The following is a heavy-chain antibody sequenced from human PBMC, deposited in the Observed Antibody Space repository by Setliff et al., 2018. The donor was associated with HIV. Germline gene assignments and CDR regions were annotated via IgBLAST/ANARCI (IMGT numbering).Heavy chain of an antibody. D-gene: IGHD4-17*01. CDR3: ARAAAGNTGPFDL. J-gene: IGHJ4*02. CDR1: GDSISSGDYY. CDR2: INHSGST. Sequence: SETLSLTCTVSGDSISSGDYYWSWIRQPPGKGLEWIGEINHSGSTNYNPSLKSRVTTSVDTSKNQFSLKLSSVTAADTAVYYCARAAAGNTGPFDLWGQGSPVTVSS. V-gene: IGHV4-39*07.